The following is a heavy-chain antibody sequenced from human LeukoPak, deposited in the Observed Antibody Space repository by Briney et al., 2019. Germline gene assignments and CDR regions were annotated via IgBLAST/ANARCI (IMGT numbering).Heavy chain of an antibody. D-gene: IGHD6-19*01. CDR3: ARESESSGWYDY. CDR2: ISSSSSSYI. Sequence: GGSLRLSCAASGFTFSTYSINWVRQAPGKGLEWVSFISSSSSSYIYYADSVKGRFTISRDSSKNSLYLQMNSLRSDDTALYYCARESESSGWYDYWGQGTLVTVSS. V-gene: IGHV3-21*04. CDR1: GFTFSTYS. J-gene: IGHJ4*02.